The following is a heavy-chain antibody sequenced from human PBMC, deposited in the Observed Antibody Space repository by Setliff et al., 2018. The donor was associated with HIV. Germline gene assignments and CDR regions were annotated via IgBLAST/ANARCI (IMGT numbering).Heavy chain of an antibody. CDR2: INPKSDGT. J-gene: IGHJ4*01. D-gene: IGHD3-22*01. Sequence: ASVKVSCKASGYSFTDYYIHWVRQAPGQGLEWMGWINPKSDGTNYAQKFQGWITMTRDTSISTAYMELRRLRSDDTAVYYCARGMDYYDTSGYYQYYFDYWGHGTLVTASS. V-gene: IGHV1-2*04. CDR3: ARGMDYYDTSGYYQYYFDY. CDR1: GYSFTDYY.